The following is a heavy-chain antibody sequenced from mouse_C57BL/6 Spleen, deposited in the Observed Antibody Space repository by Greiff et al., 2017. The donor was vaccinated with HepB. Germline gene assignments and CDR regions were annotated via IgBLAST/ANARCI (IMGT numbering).Heavy chain of an antibody. Sequence: QVQLQQSGAELARPGASVKLSCKASGYTFTSYGISWVKQRTGQGLEWIGEIYPRSGNTYYNEKFKGKATLTADKSSSTAYMEIRSLTSEDSAVYFCARSGDGYYDYFDYWGQGTTLTVSS. CDR1: GYTFTSYG. CDR2: IYPRSGNT. D-gene: IGHD2-3*01. V-gene: IGHV1-81*01. J-gene: IGHJ2*01. CDR3: ARSGDGYYDYFDY.